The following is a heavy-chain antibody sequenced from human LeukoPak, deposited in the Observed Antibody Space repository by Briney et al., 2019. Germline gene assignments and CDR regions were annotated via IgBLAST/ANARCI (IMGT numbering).Heavy chain of an antibody. CDR1: GFTFSTYA. D-gene: IGHD2-15*01. J-gene: IGHJ4*02. CDR2: ISSNGGST. V-gene: IGHV3-64D*06. Sequence: PGGSLRLSCSASGFTFSTYAMHWVRQAPGKGLEYVSAISSNGGSTYYADSVKGRFTISRDNSKNTLYFQMSSVRAEDTAVYYCVKDHSEGVRGSAPDSWGQGTLVTVSS. CDR3: VKDHSEGVRGSAPDS.